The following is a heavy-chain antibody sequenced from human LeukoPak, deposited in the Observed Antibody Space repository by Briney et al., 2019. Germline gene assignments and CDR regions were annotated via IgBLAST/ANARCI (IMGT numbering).Heavy chain of an antibody. CDR1: GYTFTSYG. J-gene: IGHJ5*02. V-gene: IGHV1-18*04. CDR2: ISAYNGNT. CDR3: ARDPHIAAAGYNWFDP. Sequence: GASVKVSCKASGYTFTSYGISWVRQAPGQGLEWMGWISAYNGNTNYAQKLQGRVTMTTDTSTSTAYMELRSLRSDGTAVYYCARDPHIAAAGYNWFDPWGQGTLVTVSS. D-gene: IGHD6-13*01.